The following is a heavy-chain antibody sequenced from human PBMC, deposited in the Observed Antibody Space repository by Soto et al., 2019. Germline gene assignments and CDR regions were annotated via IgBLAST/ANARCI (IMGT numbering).Heavy chain of an antibody. CDR2: INPNSGGT. CDR1: GYTFTGYY. D-gene: IGHD3-10*01. Sequence: ASVKVSCKASGYTFTGYYMHWVRQAPGQGLEWMGWINPNSGGTNYAQKFQGWVTMTRDTSISTAYMELSRLRSDDTAVYYCARAYYYGSGVLYGMDVWGQGTTVTVSS. V-gene: IGHV1-2*04. J-gene: IGHJ6*02. CDR3: ARAYYYGSGVLYGMDV.